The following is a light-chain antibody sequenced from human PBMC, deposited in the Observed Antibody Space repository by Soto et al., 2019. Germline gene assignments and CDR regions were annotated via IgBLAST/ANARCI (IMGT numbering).Light chain of an antibody. J-gene: IGKJ1*01. CDR2: DAS. Sequence: DIPMTQSPSTLSASVGDRVTITCRASQTISSGLAWYQQKPGKAPKVLIYDASTLESGVPSRFSGSGSGTEFTLTISSLQPDDFATYYCQQYKSYKTFGQGTQVEIK. CDR1: QTISSG. V-gene: IGKV1-5*01. CDR3: QQYKSYKT.